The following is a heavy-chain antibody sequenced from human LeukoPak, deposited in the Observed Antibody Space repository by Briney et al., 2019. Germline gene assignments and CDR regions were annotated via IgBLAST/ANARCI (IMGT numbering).Heavy chain of an antibody. CDR1: GYTFTAYY. CDR2: INPNSGAT. CDR3: ARLYSGTYELAFDI. D-gene: IGHD1-26*01. V-gene: IGHV1-2*02. J-gene: IGHJ3*02. Sequence: GASVKVSCKASGYTFTAYYMHWVRQAPGQGREWMGWINPNSGATNYAQKFQGRVALTRDTSTSTVYMELSRLTSDDTAVYYCARLYSGTYELAFDIWGQGTMVTVSS.